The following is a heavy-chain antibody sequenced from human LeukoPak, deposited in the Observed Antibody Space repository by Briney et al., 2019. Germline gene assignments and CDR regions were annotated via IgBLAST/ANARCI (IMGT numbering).Heavy chain of an antibody. CDR1: GGSISSYY. Sequence: PSETLSLTCTVSGGSISSYYWSWIRQIPGKGLEWIGHIYYTGRAHYNPSLESRVTISVDTSKNQFSLKLNSVTAADTAVYYCARHQGDTLMVLSYWGQGTLVTVSS. CDR3: ARHQGDTLMVLSY. J-gene: IGHJ4*02. D-gene: IGHD5-18*01. V-gene: IGHV4-59*08. CDR2: IYYTGRA.